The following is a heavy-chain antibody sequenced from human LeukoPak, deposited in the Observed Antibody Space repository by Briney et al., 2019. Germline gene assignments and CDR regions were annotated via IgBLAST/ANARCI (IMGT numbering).Heavy chain of an antibody. CDR2: ISGSGGST. J-gene: IGHJ4*02. Sequence: GGSLRLSCAASGFTFSSYAMSWVRQAPGKGREWVSAISGSGGSTYYADSVKGRFTISRDNSKNTLYLQMNSLRAEDTAVYYCAKDPSSHTAMAHLGDYWGQGTLVTVSS. D-gene: IGHD5-18*01. CDR1: GFTFSSYA. V-gene: IGHV3-23*01. CDR3: AKDPSSHTAMAHLGDY.